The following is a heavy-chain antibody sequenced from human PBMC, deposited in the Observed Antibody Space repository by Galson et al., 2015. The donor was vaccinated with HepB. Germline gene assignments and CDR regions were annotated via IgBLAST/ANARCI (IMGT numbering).Heavy chain of an antibody. Sequence: SLRLSCAASGFTFSNFAMNWVRQAPGKGLEWVSSISVSGRTQYRDSLKGRITISRDNSKNTLHLQMNSLRADDTAVYYCAKDAPGSRGPYYYGMDVWGQGTTVTVSS. D-gene: IGHD3-10*01. V-gene: IGHV3-23*01. CDR2: ISVSGRT. CDR3: AKDAPGSRGPYYYGMDV. CDR1: GFTFSNFA. J-gene: IGHJ6*02.